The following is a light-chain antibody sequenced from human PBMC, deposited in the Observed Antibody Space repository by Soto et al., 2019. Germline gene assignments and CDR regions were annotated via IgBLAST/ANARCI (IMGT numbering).Light chain of an antibody. CDR1: QSISSY. CDR3: QQSFSTRGGG. Sequence: DIQMTQSPSSLSASVGDRVTITCRASQSISSYLNWYQQKPGKAPKLLIYAASSLQSGVPSRFRGGGTGTDFPLTMRSVQTEDFATYFCQQSFSTRGGGFGQGTKVEIK. CDR2: AAS. V-gene: IGKV1-39*01. J-gene: IGKJ1*01.